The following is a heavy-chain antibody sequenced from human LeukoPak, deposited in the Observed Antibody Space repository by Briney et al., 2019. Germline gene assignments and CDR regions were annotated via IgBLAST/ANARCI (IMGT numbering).Heavy chain of an antibody. D-gene: IGHD1-26*01. J-gene: IGHJ5*01. CDR3: ARQGRVGNNYFDS. CDR2: INPSGGST. CDR1: GYNFTSYY. V-gene: IGHV1-46*01. Sequence: ASVKVSCKASGYNFTSYYIHWVRQAPGQGLEWMGIINPSGGSTSYAQKFQVSVTMTRDMSPSTVYMELSSLRSEDTAVYYCARQGRVGNNYFDSWGQGILVTVSS.